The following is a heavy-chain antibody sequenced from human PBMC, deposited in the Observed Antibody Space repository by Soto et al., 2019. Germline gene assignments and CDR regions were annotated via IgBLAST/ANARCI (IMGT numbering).Heavy chain of an antibody. J-gene: IGHJ4*02. CDR2: IYYSGST. V-gene: IGHV4-61*01. CDR1: GGSVSSGSYY. CDR3: ARGYSSSSSFDY. Sequence: PSETLSLTCTVSGGSVSSGSYYWSWIRQPPGKGLEWIGYIYYSGSTNYNPSLKSRVTISVDTSKNQLSLKLSSVTAADTAVYYCARGYSSSSSFDYWGQGTLVTVSS. D-gene: IGHD6-13*01.